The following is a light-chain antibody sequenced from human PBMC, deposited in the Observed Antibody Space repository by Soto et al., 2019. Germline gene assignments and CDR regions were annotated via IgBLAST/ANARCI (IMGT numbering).Light chain of an antibody. CDR1: QSVSSN. CDR3: QQYNNWLGP. V-gene: IGKV3-15*01. J-gene: IGKJ1*01. Sequence: EIVMTQSPATLSVSPGERATLSSRASQSVSSNLAWYQQKPGQAPRLLIYGASTRATGIPARFSGSGSGTEFTLTISTLQSEDFAFYYCQQYNNWLGPFGQGTKVEFK. CDR2: GAS.